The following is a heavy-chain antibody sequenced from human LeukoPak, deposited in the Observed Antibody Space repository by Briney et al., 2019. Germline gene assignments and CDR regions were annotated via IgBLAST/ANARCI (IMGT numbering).Heavy chain of an antibody. D-gene: IGHD6-13*01. V-gene: IGHV3-74*01. Sequence: GGSLRLSCAASGFIFSSYWMHWVRQAPGKGLVWVSRINSDGSSTSYADSVKGRFTISRDNAKNSLYLQMNSLRAEDTAVYYCARDSGAAAGHHKAFDYWGQGTLVTVSS. J-gene: IGHJ4*02. CDR2: INSDGSST. CDR3: ARDSGAAAGHHKAFDY. CDR1: GFIFSSYW.